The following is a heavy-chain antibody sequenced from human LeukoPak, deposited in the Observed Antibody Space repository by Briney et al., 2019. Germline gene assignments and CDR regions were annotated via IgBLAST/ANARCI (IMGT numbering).Heavy chain of an antibody. V-gene: IGHV1-46*01. CDR2: INPSGGST. J-gene: IGHJ6*02. CDR3: AKDRTAMDIVYYGMDV. D-gene: IGHD2-2*03. Sequence: ASVKVSCKASGYTFTSYYMHWVRQAPGQGLEWMGIINPSGGSTSYAQKFQGRVTMTRDTSTSTVYMELSSLRSEDTAVYYCAKDRTAMDIVYYGMDVWGQGTTVTVSS. CDR1: GYTFTSYY.